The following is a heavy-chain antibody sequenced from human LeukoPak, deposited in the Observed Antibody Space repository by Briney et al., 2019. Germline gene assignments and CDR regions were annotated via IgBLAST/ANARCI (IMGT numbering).Heavy chain of an antibody. CDR2: IYYSGST. J-gene: IGHJ4*02. V-gene: IGHV4-59*01. Sequence: SETLSLTCTVSGGSISSYYWSWIRQPPGKGLEWIGYIYYSGSTNYNPSLKSRVTISVDTSKNQFSLKLSSVTAADTAVYYCARVGRIAVAGPGVTPYFDYWGQGTLVTVSS. CDR1: GGSISSYY. D-gene: IGHD6-19*01. CDR3: ARVGRIAVAGPGVTPYFDY.